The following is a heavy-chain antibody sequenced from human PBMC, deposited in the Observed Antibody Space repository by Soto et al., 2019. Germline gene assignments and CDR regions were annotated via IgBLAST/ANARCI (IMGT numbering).Heavy chain of an antibody. V-gene: IGHV4-4*02. CDR3: VRDRAFSYAYDL. D-gene: IGHD3-16*01. Sequence: SETLSLSCAVSVGSSSSSNWWSFVRQPPGKGLEWIGEIYHSGSTNYNPSLKSRVTISVDKSKNQFSLQLSSVTAADTALYFCVRDRAFSYAYDLWGQGTLVTVSS. CDR1: VGSSSSSNW. CDR2: IYHSGST. J-gene: IGHJ5*02.